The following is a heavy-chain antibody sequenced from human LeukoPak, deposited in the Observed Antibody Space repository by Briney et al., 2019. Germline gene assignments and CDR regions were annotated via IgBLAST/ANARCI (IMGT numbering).Heavy chain of an antibody. CDR3: AKDVASRGIVAKIFDY. CDR2: ISGSGGST. Sequence: GGSLRLSCAASGFTFSSYAMSWVRQAPGKGLEWVSAISGSGGSTYYAGSVKGRFTISRDNSKNTLYLQMNSLRAEDTAVYYCAKDVASRGIVAKIFDYWGQGTLVTVSS. V-gene: IGHV3-23*01. CDR1: GFTFSSYA. D-gene: IGHD5-12*01. J-gene: IGHJ4*02.